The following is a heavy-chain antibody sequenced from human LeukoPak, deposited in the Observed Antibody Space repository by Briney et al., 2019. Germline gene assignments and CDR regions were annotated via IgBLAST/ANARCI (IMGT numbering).Heavy chain of an antibody. CDR2: IYSGGST. Sequence: GGSLRLSCAASGFTVSSNYMSWVRQALGKGQEWVSVIYSGGSTYYADSVKGRFTISRDNSKNTLYLQMNSLRAEDTAVYYCAKRGVVIRVILVGFHKEAYYFDSWGQGALVTVSS. D-gene: IGHD2/OR15-2a*01. CDR1: GFTVSSNY. CDR3: AKRGVVIRVILVGFHKEAYYFDS. J-gene: IGHJ4*02. V-gene: IGHV3-66*04.